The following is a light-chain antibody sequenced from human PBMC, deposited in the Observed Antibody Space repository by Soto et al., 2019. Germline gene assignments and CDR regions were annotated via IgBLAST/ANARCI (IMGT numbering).Light chain of an antibody. J-gene: IGKJ4*01. V-gene: IGKV3-15*01. Sequence: EIVMMQSPATLSVSPGERATLSCRASQSVSSNLAWYQQKPGQAPRLLIYGASTRATGIPARFSGSGSGTEFTLTISSLQSEDFAVYYCQQYNNWPLTFGGGTKV. CDR3: QQYNNWPLT. CDR1: QSVSSN. CDR2: GAS.